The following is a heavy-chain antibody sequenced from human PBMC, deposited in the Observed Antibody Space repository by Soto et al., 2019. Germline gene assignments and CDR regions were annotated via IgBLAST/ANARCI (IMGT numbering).Heavy chain of an antibody. V-gene: IGHV1-69*01. Sequence: QVHLVQSGADGMKPGSSVCVSCTASGGGTLSNDSISWVRQPPGQGLEGRVRISPFSGTTDYSPSSKDRLTMKAGASTGTVYTDMRSPKSDDTAVDYGASDALSATKCAYFDSWGQGTLVTVSS. J-gene: IGHJ4*02. CDR1: GGGTLSNDS. CDR2: ISPFSGTT. CDR3: ASDALSATKCAYFDS. D-gene: IGHD3-3*01.